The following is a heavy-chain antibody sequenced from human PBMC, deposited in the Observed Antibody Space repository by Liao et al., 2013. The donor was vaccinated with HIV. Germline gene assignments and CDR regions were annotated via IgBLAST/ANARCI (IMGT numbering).Heavy chain of an antibody. D-gene: IGHD2-21*01. J-gene: IGHJ4*02. V-gene: IGHV4-61*02. CDR1: GGSVSSGSHY. Sequence: QVQLQESGPGLVKPSQTLSLTCTVSGGSVSSGSHYWSWIRQPAGKGLEWIGRVSGSGITNYNSSLESRVTISADTSKNQFSLKLNSVTTADSAVYYCARLHRWGLGYLDFWVRGNRRSPSPQ. CDR2: VSGSGIT. CDR3: ARLHRWGLGYLDF.